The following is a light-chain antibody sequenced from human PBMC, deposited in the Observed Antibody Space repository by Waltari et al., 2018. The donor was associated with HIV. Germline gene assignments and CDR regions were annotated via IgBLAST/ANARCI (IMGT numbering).Light chain of an antibody. CDR2: LNSDGSH. Sequence: QLVLTQSPSASASLGASVKLTCTLSSGHSSYAIAWHQQEPEKGPRYLMKLNSDGSHSKGDGLPDRFSGSSSGAERSLTISSLQSEDEADYYCQTWGTGVFGGGTKLTVL. CDR3: QTWGTGV. J-gene: IGLJ3*02. V-gene: IGLV4-69*01. CDR1: SGHSSYA.